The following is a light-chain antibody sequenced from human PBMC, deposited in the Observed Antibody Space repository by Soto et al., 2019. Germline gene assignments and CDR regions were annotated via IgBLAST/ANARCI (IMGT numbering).Light chain of an antibody. CDR3: QQYNNWPPYT. Sequence: EIVMTQSPSTLSVSPGERATLSCRASQSVSSNLAWYQQKPGQAPRLLIYSASTRATGIPASFSGSSSGTAFTTTISSLQYEDFAVYYCQQYNNWPPYTFGQGTKLEIK. V-gene: IGKV3-15*01. CDR2: SAS. J-gene: IGKJ2*01. CDR1: QSVSSN.